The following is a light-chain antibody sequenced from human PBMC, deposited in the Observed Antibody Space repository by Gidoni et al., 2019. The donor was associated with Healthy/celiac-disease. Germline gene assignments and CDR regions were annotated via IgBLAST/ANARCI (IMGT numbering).Light chain of an antibody. CDR2: EVS. CDR1: SSDVGGYNY. V-gene: IGLV2-8*01. Sequence: QSALTQPPSASGSPGQSVTLSCTGTSSDVGGYNYVSWYQQHPVKAPKLMIYEVSKRPSGVPDRFSGSRSGNTASLTVSGLQAEDEADYYCSSYAGSNNFVVFGGGTKLTVL. J-gene: IGLJ2*01. CDR3: SSYAGSNNFVV.